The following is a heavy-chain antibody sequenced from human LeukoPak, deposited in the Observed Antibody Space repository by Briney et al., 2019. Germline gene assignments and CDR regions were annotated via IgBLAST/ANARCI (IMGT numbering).Heavy chain of an antibody. CDR3: ARDGQDSGSYYYAYYFDY. CDR1: GYTFTGYY. Sequence: ASVKVSCKASGYTFTGYYMHWVRQAPGQGLEWMGWINPNSGGTNYAQKFQGRVTMTRDTSISTAYMELSRLRSDDTAVYYCARDGQDSGSYYYAYYFDYWGQGTLVTVSS. CDR2: INPNSGGT. J-gene: IGHJ4*02. V-gene: IGHV1-2*02. D-gene: IGHD1-26*01.